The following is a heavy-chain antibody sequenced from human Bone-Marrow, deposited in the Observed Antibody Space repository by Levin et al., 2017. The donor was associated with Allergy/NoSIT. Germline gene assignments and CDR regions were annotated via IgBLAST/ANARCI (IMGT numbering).Heavy chain of an antibody. CDR2: ITGSAATA. CDR1: GFTFTSYA. Sequence: GGSLRLSCAASGFTFTSYAMAWVRQAPGKGLEWVASITGSAATAYYADSVKGRFTISKDNPKNALVLQMNNLRPEDTADYYCTKDRRFTVTADFDNWGHGTRVTVSS. D-gene: IGHD2-21*02. V-gene: IGHV3-23*01. J-gene: IGHJ4*01. CDR3: TKDRRFTVTADFDN.